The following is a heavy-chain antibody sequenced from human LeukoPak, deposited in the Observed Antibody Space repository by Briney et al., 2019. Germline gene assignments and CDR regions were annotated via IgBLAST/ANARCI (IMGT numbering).Heavy chain of an antibody. Sequence: GGSLRLSCAASGFTFSSYARSWVRQAPGKGLEWVSAISGSGGSTYYADSVKGRFTISRDNSKNTLYLQMNSLRAEDTAEYYCAKDTPAWEHYLDYWGQGTLVTVSS. D-gene: IGHD1-26*01. CDR3: AKDTPAWEHYLDY. V-gene: IGHV3-23*01. CDR1: GFTFSSYA. CDR2: ISGSGGST. J-gene: IGHJ4*02.